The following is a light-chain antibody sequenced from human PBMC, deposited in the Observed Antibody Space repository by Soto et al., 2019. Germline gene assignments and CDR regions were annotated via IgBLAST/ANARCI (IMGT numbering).Light chain of an antibody. Sequence: QSALTQPASVSVSPVQSITISCTGTSIDVGGYNYVSLYQQHPGKAPKLIVYEVSNRPSGVSSRFSGYKSGNTASLTISGLQAEDEADYYCSSYTSSSTLVFGTWTKVTAL. V-gene: IGLV2-14*01. CDR3: SSYTSSSTLV. CDR2: EVS. CDR1: SIDVGGYNY. J-gene: IGLJ1*01.